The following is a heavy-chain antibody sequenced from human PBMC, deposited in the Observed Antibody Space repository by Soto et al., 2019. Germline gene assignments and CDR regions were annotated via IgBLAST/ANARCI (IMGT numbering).Heavy chain of an antibody. CDR2: MNVDTGGT. J-gene: IGHJ4*02. Sequence: QVQLVQSGAEVKKPGASVRVSCKASGYRFTTFYIHWVRQAPGQGLEWMGRMNVDTGGTTYAQKFQGRVTMTRDTSISTAYMELHRLTSDDTAVYYCARDPIGGGAPYYFDYWGQGSLVTVSS. CDR1: GYRFTTFY. V-gene: IGHV1-2*06. CDR3: ARDPIGGGAPYYFDY. D-gene: IGHD3-16*01.